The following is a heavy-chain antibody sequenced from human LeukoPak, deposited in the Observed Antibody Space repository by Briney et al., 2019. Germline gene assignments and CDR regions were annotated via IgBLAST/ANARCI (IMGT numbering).Heavy chain of an antibody. V-gene: IGHV1-18*01. Sequence: VASVKVSCKASGYTFTSYGISWVRQAPGQGLEWMEWISAYNGNTNYAQKLQGRVTMTTDTSTSTAYMELRSLRSDDTAVYYCASNMLADAFDIWGQGTMVTVSS. D-gene: IGHD2-8*01. J-gene: IGHJ3*02. CDR1: GYTFTSYG. CDR3: ASNMLADAFDI. CDR2: ISAYNGNT.